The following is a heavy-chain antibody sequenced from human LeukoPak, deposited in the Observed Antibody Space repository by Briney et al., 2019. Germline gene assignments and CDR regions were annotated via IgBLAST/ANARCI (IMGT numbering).Heavy chain of an antibody. D-gene: IGHD5/OR15-5a*01. CDR3: AGGALRGFYAFFYMDV. Sequence: PSETLSLTCTVSGGSISSHYWIWIRQSPEKGLEWIGDISSSGSTGYNPSLRSRVTISLDTSKNQFSLNLSSVTAADTAVYYCAGGALRGFYAFFYMDVWGKGTTVTVSS. V-gene: IGHV4-59*11. J-gene: IGHJ6*03. CDR2: ISSSGST. CDR1: GGSISSHY.